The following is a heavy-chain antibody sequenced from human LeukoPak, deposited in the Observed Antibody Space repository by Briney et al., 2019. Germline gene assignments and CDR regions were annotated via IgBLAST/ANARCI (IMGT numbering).Heavy chain of an antibody. J-gene: IGHJ6*03. V-gene: IGHV4-34*01. CDR3: ARAHRGVRGVIITYYYYYMDV. Sequence: PSETLSLTCAVYGGSFSGYYWSWIRQPPGKGLEWIGEINHSGSTNYNPSLKSRVTISVDTSKNQFSLQLNSVTPEDTAVYYCARAHRGVRGVIITYYYYYMDVWGKGTTVTISS. CDR1: GGSFSGYY. D-gene: IGHD3-10*01. CDR2: INHSGST.